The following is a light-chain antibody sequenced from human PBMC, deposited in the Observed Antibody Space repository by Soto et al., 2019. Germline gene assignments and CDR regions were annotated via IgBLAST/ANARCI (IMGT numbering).Light chain of an antibody. CDR3: QSYNDWPFA. CDR1: ESLFGF. CDR2: GVS. J-gene: IGKJ2*01. Sequence: DIVLTQSPATLSVSPGDTVTLSCRASESLFGFLAWYQQKPGQAPRLLMYGVSTSATGIPARFSGGGSATAFTLTISSLQSEDAAFYFCQSYNDWPFASGLGTRLEI. V-gene: IGKV3-15*01.